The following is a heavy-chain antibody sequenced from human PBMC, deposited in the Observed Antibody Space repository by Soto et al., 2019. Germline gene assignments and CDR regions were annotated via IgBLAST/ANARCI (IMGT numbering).Heavy chain of an antibody. V-gene: IGHV1-69*13. CDR2: IIPIFGTA. J-gene: IGHJ6*02. CDR1: GGTFSSYA. CDR3: ARYRNYYDSSGYILDSYYYYGMDV. Sequence: SVKVSCKASGGTFSSYAISWVRQAPGQGLEWMGGIIPIFGTANYAQKFQGRVTITADESTSTAYMELSSLRSEDTAVYYCARYRNYYDSSGYILDSYYYYGMDVWGQGTTVTVSS. D-gene: IGHD3-22*01.